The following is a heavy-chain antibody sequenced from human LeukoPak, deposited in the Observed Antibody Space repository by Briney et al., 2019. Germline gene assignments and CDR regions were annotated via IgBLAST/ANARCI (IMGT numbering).Heavy chain of an antibody. CDR1: GYTFTGYY. V-gene: IGHV1-69*06. D-gene: IGHD3-3*01. J-gene: IGHJ5*02. CDR3: ARDFDWFDP. Sequence: ASVKVSCKASGYTFTGYYMHWVRQAPGQGLEWMGGIIPIFGTANYAQKFQGRVTITAVKSTSTAYMELSSLRSEDTAVYYCARDFDWFDPWGQGTLVTVSS. CDR2: IIPIFGTA.